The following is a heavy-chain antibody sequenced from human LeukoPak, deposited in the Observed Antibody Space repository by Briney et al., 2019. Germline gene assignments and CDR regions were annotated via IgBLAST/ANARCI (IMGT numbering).Heavy chain of an antibody. D-gene: IGHD6-13*01. J-gene: IGHJ4*02. CDR1: GGSISSFY. CDR2: IYTSGTT. Sequence: PSETLSLTCAVSGGSISSFYWSWIRQPAGKGLEWIGRIYTSGTTNYNPSLKSRVTMSVDTSKNQFSLKLSSVTAADTAVYCCARLRAAAGPYYFDHWGQGTLATVSS. CDR3: ARLRAAAGPYYFDH. V-gene: IGHV4-4*07.